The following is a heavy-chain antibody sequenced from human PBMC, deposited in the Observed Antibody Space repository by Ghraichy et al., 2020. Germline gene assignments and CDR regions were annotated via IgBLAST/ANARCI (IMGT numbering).Heavy chain of an antibody. V-gene: IGHV3-30*03. CDR1: GFTFSSYA. Sequence: GGSLRLSCAASGFTFSSYAMHWVRQAPGKGLEWVAVISLDGGENYYVDSVKGRFTISRDNSKNTLYLQMNSLTTEDTAIYYCARDAPRHCTNGVCFSGGLDVWGKGTTVTVSS. J-gene: IGHJ6*04. CDR2: ISLDGGEN. D-gene: IGHD2-8*01. CDR3: ARDAPRHCTNGVCFSGGLDV.